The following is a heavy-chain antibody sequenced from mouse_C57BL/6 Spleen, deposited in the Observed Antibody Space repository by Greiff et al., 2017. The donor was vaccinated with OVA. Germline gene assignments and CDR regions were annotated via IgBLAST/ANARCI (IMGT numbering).Heavy chain of an antibody. Sequence: EVKVVESGGGLVKPGGSLKLSCAASGFTFSDYGMHWVRQAPEKGLEWVAYISSGSSTIYYADTVKGRFTISRDNAKNTLCLQMTSLRSEDTAMYYCARAYGKGYAMDYWGQGTSVTVSS. V-gene: IGHV5-17*01. CDR3: ARAYGKGYAMDY. CDR1: GFTFSDYG. D-gene: IGHD2-1*01. CDR2: ISSGSSTI. J-gene: IGHJ4*01.